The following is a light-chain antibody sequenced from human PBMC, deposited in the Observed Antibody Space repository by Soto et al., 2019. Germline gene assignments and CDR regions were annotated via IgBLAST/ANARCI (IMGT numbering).Light chain of an antibody. CDR1: SSDVGSGDV. V-gene: IGLV2-23*01. Sequence: QSVLTQPASVSGSPGQSITISCTGTSSDVGSGDVVSWYQHYPGKAPQLIIYEGFKRPSGVSSRFSGSKSGNTASLTISGLQAEDEAEFHCCSHAGRDTYVFGTGTQLTVL. J-gene: IGLJ7*01. CDR3: CSHAGRDTYV. CDR2: EGF.